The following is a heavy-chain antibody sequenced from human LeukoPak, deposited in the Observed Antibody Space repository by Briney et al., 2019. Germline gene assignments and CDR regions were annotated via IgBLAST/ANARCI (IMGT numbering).Heavy chain of an antibody. Sequence: ASVKASCKASGNTFTDYYIHWVRQAPGQGFEWMGWNNPNSGGTNYAQKFQGRVTMTRDTSITTAYMELSRLRSDDTAVYYCATLDAFDIWGQGTMVTVSS. V-gene: IGHV1-2*02. CDR3: ATLDAFDI. J-gene: IGHJ3*02. CDR1: GNTFTDYY. CDR2: NNPNSGGT.